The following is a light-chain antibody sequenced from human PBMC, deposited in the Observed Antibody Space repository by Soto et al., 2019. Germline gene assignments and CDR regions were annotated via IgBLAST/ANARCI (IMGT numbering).Light chain of an antibody. V-gene: IGLV2-8*01. J-gene: IGLJ3*02. CDR1: STDVGNYNY. CDR2: DVN. CDR3: SSYAGSNNWV. Sequence: QSALTQPPSASGSPGQSLTISCTGTSTDVGNYNYVSWYQQHSGKAPKLMISDVNRRPSGVPDRFSGSKSGNTASLTVSGLQAEDEADYYCSSYAGSNNWVFGGGTKLTVL.